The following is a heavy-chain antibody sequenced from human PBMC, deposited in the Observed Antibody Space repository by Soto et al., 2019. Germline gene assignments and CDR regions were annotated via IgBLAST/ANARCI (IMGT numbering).Heavy chain of an antibody. CDR1: GFTFSSYS. D-gene: IGHD3-16*01. Sequence: GGSLRLSCAASGFTFSSYSMNWVRQAPGKGLEWVSYISSSSSTIYYADSVKGRFTISRDNAKNSLYLQMNSLRAEDTAVYYCARDGLGVQHRYSDYWGQGTLVTVSS. CDR2: ISSSSSTI. J-gene: IGHJ4*02. V-gene: IGHV3-48*04. CDR3: ARDGLGVQHRYSDY.